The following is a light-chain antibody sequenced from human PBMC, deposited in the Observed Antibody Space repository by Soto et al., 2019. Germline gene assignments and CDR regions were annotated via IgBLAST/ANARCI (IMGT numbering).Light chain of an antibody. CDR3: MSYAGGNRFV. V-gene: IGLV2-8*01. CDR2: QVT. Sequence: QSVLTQPPSASGSPGQSVTISCAGTINDVGSYNYVSWYQQHPGKVPQLMIYQVTKRPSGVPDRFSASKSDTTASLTISGIQAEDDGDYYCMSYAGGNRFVFGAGTKLTVL. J-gene: IGLJ1*01. CDR1: INDVGSYNY.